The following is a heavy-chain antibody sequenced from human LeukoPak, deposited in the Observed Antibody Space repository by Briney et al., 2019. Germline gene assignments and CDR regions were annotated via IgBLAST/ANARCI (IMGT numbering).Heavy chain of an antibody. V-gene: IGHV4-4*07. CDR2: IYTSGST. CDR1: GGSISSYY. D-gene: IGHD2-2*01. CDR3: ASSSYCSSTSCYLYYYYYYMDV. Sequence: PSETLSLTCTVSGGSISSYYWSWIRQPAGKGLEWIGRIYTSGSTNYNPSLKSRVTMSVDTSKNQFSLKLSSVTAADTAVYYCASSSYCSSTSCYLYYYYYYMDVWGKGTTVTVSS. J-gene: IGHJ6*03.